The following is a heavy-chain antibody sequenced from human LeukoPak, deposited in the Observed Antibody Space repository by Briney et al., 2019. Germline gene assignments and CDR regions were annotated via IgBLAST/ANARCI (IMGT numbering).Heavy chain of an antibody. V-gene: IGHV3-48*03. D-gene: IGHD3-10*01. Sequence: GGSLRLSCAASGFTFSSYEMNWVRQAPGKGLEWVSYISSSGSTIYYADSVKGRFTISRDNAKNSLYLQMNSLRAEDTAVYYCANQAKLWFGENHFDYWGQGTLVTASS. CDR3: ANQAKLWFGENHFDY. CDR1: GFTFSSYE. CDR2: ISSSGSTI. J-gene: IGHJ4*02.